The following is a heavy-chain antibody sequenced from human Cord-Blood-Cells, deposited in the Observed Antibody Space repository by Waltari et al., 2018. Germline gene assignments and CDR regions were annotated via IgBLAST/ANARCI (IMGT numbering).Heavy chain of an antibody. Sequence: QVQLVQSGAEVKKPGSSVKVSCKASGGTFSSYAISWVRQAPGHGLEWMGGIIPIFGTANDAQKFQGRVTITADESTSTAYMELSSLRSEDTAVYYCAIAYCGGDCYYYYYYGMDVWGQGTTVTVSS. CDR3: AIAYCGGDCYYYYYYGMDV. CDR2: IIPIFGTA. D-gene: IGHD2-21*01. J-gene: IGHJ6*02. V-gene: IGHV1-69*01. CDR1: GGTFSSYA.